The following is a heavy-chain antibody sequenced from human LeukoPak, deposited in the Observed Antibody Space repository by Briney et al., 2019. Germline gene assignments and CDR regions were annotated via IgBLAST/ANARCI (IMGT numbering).Heavy chain of an antibody. J-gene: IGHJ4*02. Sequence: SETLSLTCTVSGGSTSSYYWSWIRQPPGKGLEWIGYIYYSGSTNYNPSLKSRVTISVDTSKNQFSLKLSSVTAADTAVYYCASGYSDYDIFDYWGQGTLVTVSS. D-gene: IGHD5-12*01. V-gene: IGHV4-59*12. CDR1: GGSTSSYY. CDR3: ASGYSDYDIFDY. CDR2: IYYSGST.